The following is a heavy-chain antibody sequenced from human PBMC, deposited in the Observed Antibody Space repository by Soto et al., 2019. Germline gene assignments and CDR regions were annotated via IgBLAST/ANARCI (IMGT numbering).Heavy chain of an antibody. CDR2: ISGSGGST. J-gene: IGHJ4*02. D-gene: IGHD6-6*01. CDR1: GFTFSSYA. V-gene: IGHV3-23*01. Sequence: EVQLLESGGGLVQPGGSLRLSCAASGFTFSSYAMSWVRQAPGKGLEWVSAISGSGGSTYYADTVKGRFTISRDNSKNTLYLKMNSLRAEDTAVYYCAKDSLGIAARPRSLYDYWGQGTLVTVSS. CDR3: AKDSLGIAARPRSLYDY.